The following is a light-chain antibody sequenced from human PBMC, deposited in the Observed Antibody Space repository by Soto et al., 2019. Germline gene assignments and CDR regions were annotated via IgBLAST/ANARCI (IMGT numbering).Light chain of an antibody. CDR1: SSDVGAYNY. V-gene: IGLV2-8*01. CDR2: EVT. CDR3: SSFASSNTWV. Sequence: QSALTQPPSASGSPGQSVTISCTGTSSDVGAYNYVSWYQQHAGKAPKLVIYEVTKRPSGTPDRFSGSKSADTASLTVSGLQAEDEAAYYCSSFASSNTWVFGGGTKLTVL. J-gene: IGLJ3*02.